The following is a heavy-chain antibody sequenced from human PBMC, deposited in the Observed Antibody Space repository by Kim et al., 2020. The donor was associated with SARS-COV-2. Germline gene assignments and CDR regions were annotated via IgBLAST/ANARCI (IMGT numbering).Heavy chain of an antibody. V-gene: IGHV3-33*06. Sequence: GGPLRLSCAASGFTFSSYGMHWVRQAPGKGLEWVAVIWYDGSNKYYADSVKGRFTISRDNSKNTLYLQMNSLRAEDTAVYYCAKELGYSYGYEGYFDYWGQGTLVTVSS. CDR3: AKELGYSYGYEGYFDY. CDR1: GFTFSSYG. J-gene: IGHJ4*02. CDR2: IWYDGSNK. D-gene: IGHD5-18*01.